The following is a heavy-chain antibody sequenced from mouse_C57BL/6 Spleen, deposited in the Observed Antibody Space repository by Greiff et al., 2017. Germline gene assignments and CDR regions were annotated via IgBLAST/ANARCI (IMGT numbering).Heavy chain of an antibody. CDR2: ISSGGSYT. J-gene: IGHJ4*01. Sequence: EVLLVESGGDLVKPGGSLKLSCAASGFTFSSYGMSWVRQTPDKRLEWVATISSGGSYTYYTDSVKGRFTISRDNAKNTQYLQMSSLKSEDTAMYYCASKAAQATYAMDYWGQGTSVTVSS. CDR3: ASKAAQATYAMDY. CDR1: GFTFSSYG. D-gene: IGHD3-2*02. V-gene: IGHV5-6*01.